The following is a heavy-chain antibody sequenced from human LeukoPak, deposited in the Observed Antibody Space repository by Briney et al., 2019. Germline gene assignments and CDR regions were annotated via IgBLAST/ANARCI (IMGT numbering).Heavy chain of an antibody. CDR3: AKAFIVVVPAAIVDAFDI. CDR1: GFAFSSYG. Sequence: GGSLRLSCAASGFAFSSYGMHWVRQAPGKGLEWVAFKRYDGSNKYYADSVKGRFTISRDNSKNTLYLQMNSLRAEDTAVYYCAKAFIVVVPAAIVDAFDIWGQGTMVTVSS. CDR2: KRYDGSNK. D-gene: IGHD2-2*01. J-gene: IGHJ3*02. V-gene: IGHV3-30*02.